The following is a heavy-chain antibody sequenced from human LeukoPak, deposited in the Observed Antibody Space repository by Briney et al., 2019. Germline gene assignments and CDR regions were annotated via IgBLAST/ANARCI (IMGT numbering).Heavy chain of an antibody. CDR3: ARDGMYNWNDKSDAFDI. D-gene: IGHD1-1*01. CDR2: INPSGGST. CDR1: GYTFTNYY. J-gene: IGHJ3*02. V-gene: IGHV1-46*01. Sequence: GASVKVSRKASGYTFTNYYMHWVRQAPGQGLEWMGIINPSGGSTSYAQKFQGRVTMTRDTSTSTVYMELSSLRSEDTAVYYCARDGMYNWNDKSDAFDIWGQGTMVTVSS.